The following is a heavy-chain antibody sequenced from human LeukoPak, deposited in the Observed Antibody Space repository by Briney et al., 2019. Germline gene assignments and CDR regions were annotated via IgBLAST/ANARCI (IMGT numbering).Heavy chain of an antibody. CDR2: INHSGST. CDR1: GGSFSGYY. V-gene: IGHV4-34*01. CDR3: ARPRSGSLYDY. Sequence: SEILSLTCAVYGGSFSGYYWSWIRQPPGKGLEWIGEINHSGSTNYNPSLKSRVTISVDTSKNQFSLKLSFVTAADTAVYYCARPRSGSLYDYWGQGTLVTVSS. J-gene: IGHJ4*02. D-gene: IGHD3-3*01.